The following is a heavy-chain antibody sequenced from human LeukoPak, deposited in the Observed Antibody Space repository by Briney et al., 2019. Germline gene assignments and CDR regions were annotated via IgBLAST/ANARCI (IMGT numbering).Heavy chain of an antibody. Sequence: GASVKVSCKASGYTFTGYYMHWVRQAPGHGLEWMGGIIPMFGTRNYAQKFQGRVAISVDISTTTAYMELSSLRSEDTGVYYCARGADWQVLEYYYYYMDVWGKGTTVTVSS. D-gene: IGHD3-9*01. CDR3: ARGADWQVLEYYYYYMDV. CDR2: IIPMFGTR. CDR1: GYTFTGYY. J-gene: IGHJ6*03. V-gene: IGHV1-69*06.